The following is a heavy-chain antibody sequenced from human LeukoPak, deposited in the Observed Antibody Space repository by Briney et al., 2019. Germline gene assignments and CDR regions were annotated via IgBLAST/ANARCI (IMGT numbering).Heavy chain of an antibody. J-gene: IGHJ5*02. D-gene: IGHD2-15*01. CDR3: ARSILVVVAATPSWFDP. CDR1: GDSVSSNSAA. V-gene: IGHV6-1*01. CDR2: TYYRSKWYN. Sequence: SQTLSLTCAISGDSVSSNSAAWNWIRQSPSRGLEWLGRTYYRSKWYNDYAVSVKSRITINPDTSKNQFSLQLNSVTPEDTAVYYCARSILVVVAATPSWFDPWGQGTLVTVSS.